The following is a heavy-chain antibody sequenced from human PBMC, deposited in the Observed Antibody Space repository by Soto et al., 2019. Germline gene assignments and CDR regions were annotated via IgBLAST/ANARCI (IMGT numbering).Heavy chain of an antibody. V-gene: IGHV3-23*01. CDR2: ISGSGGST. J-gene: IGHJ4*02. CDR3: ARRPITGTD. D-gene: IGHD1-7*01. CDR1: GFTFSSYA. Sequence: GXSLRLSCAASGFTFSSYALSWFRQAPGKGLEWVSAISGSGGSTYYADSVKGRFTISRDNAKNSLYLQMNSLRAEDTAVYYCARRPITGTDWGQGTLVTVSS.